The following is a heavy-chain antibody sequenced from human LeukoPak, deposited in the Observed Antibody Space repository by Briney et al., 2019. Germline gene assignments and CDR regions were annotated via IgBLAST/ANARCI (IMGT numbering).Heavy chain of an antibody. CDR1: GGSISSSSYY. CDR2: IYYSGST. Sequence: PSETLSLTCTVSGGSISSSSYYWGWIRQPPGKGLEWIGSIYYSGSTYYNPSLKSRVTMSVDTSKNQFSLKLSSVTAADTAVYYCARPTARGSYGYGGFDYWGQGTLVTVSS. V-gene: IGHV4-39*01. D-gene: IGHD5-18*01. CDR3: ARPTARGSYGYGGFDY. J-gene: IGHJ4*02.